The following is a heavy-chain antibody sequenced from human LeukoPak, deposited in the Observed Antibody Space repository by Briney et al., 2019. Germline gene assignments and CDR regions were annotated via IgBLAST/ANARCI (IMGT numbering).Heavy chain of an antibody. CDR2: MNPNSGNT. CDR3: ARALKAAGELHFDY. Sequence: ASVKVSCKASGYTFTSYDINWVRQATGQGLEWMGWMNPNSGNTGYAQKFQGRVTITRNTSISTAYMELSSLRSEDTAVYYCARALKAAGELHFDYWGQGPLVTVSS. D-gene: IGHD6-25*01. CDR1: GYTFTSYD. J-gene: IGHJ4*02. V-gene: IGHV1-8*03.